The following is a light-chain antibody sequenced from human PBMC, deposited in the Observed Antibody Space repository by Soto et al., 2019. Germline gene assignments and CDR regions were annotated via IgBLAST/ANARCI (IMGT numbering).Light chain of an antibody. CDR1: QGISSW. CDR3: QHYNNWPPYT. J-gene: IGKJ2*01. Sequence: DIQMTQSPSSVSASVGDRVTITCRASQGISSWLAWYQQKPGKAPKLLIYAASNLQSGVPSRFSGSGSGTEFTLTISSLQSEDFAVYYCQHYNNWPPYTFGQGTKLEIK. CDR2: AAS. V-gene: IGKV1-12*01.